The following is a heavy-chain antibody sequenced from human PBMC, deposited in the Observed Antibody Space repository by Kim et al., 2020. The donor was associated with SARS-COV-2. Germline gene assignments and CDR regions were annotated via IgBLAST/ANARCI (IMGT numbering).Heavy chain of an antibody. V-gene: IGHV3-30-3*01. Sequence: GGSLRLSCAASGFTFSSYAMHWVRQAPGKGLEWVAVISYDGSNKYYADSVKGRFTISRDNSKNTLYLQMNSLRAEDTAVYYCARGSSCYYSSFDYWGQGTLVTVSS. J-gene: IGHJ4*02. CDR1: GFTFSSYA. CDR3: ARGSSCYYSSFDY. D-gene: IGHD3-22*01. CDR2: ISYDGSNK.